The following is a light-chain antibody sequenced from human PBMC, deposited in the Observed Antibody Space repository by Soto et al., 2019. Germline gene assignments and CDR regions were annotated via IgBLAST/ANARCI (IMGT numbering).Light chain of an antibody. J-gene: IGKJ4*01. V-gene: IGKV1-9*01. Sequence: IQLTQSPSFLSASIGDRVSLSCRASQVITKYLAWVHQKPGRAPKLLIYSASTLHVGVPARFSGGGSGTEFTLTINSLQAEDFATYYCQQVDRHPLTFGGGTKVEIK. CDR1: QVITKY. CDR2: SAS. CDR3: QQVDRHPLT.